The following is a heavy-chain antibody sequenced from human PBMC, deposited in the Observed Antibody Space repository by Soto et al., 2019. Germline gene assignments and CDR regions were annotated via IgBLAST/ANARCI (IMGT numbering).Heavy chain of an antibody. V-gene: IGHV1-69*13. CDR1: GGTFSSYT. J-gene: IGHJ4*02. CDR2: IIPIFGTA. D-gene: IGHD3-22*01. CDR3: ARGGHYSDSSGYYSRAFDY. Sequence: SVKVSCKASGGTFSSYTISWVRQAPGQGLEWMGGIIPIFGTANYAQRFQGRVTVTADESMSTAYMELSSLRSEDTAVYYCARGGHYSDSSGYYSRAFDYWGQGALVTVSS.